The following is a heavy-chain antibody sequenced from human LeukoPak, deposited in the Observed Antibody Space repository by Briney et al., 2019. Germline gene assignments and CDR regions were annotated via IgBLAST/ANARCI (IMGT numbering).Heavy chain of an antibody. D-gene: IGHD5-18*01. Sequence: GGSLRLSCAASGFTFSTYWMHWVRQVPGKGLVWVSRINSDGSIADYADAVKGRFTISRDNARNTLYLEMNSLRAEDTALYFCAPEGGSSYDYWGQGTLVTVSS. J-gene: IGHJ4*02. CDR1: GFTFSTYW. CDR3: APEGGSSYDY. V-gene: IGHV3-74*01. CDR2: INSDGSIA.